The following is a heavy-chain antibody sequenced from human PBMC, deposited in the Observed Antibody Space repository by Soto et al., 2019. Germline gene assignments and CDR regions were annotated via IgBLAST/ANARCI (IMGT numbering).Heavy chain of an antibody. CDR3: ARGDSTDCSNGVCSFFYNHDMDV. CDR1: GYSFTDYH. V-gene: IGHV1-2*04. J-gene: IGHJ6*02. Sequence: SVKVSCKASGYSFTDYHIHWVRQAPGQGLEWLGRINPKSGGTSAAQKFQGWVTMTTDTSISTASMELTRLTSDDTAIYYCARGDSTDCSNGVCSFFYNHDMDVWGQGTTVTVSS. CDR2: INPKSGGT. D-gene: IGHD2-8*01.